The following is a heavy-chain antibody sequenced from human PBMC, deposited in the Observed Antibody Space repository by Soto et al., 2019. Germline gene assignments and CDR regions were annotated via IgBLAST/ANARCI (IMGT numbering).Heavy chain of an antibody. J-gene: IGHJ4*02. D-gene: IGHD4-4*01. CDR3: ARRTSILTYYSNYPYYYAY. Sequence: PSEALSVPYTVSGGSISSSSYYWGWIRQAPGKGLEWIGSIYYSGSTYYNPSLKSRVTISVDTSKNQFSLKLSSVTAADTAVYYCARRTSILTYYSNYPYYYAYWGQGTLVTVSS. CDR1: GGSISSSSYY. CDR2: IYYSGST. V-gene: IGHV4-39*01.